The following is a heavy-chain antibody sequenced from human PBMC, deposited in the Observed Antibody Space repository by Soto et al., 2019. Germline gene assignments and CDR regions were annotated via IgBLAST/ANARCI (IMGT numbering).Heavy chain of an antibody. CDR2: ISAYNGNT. J-gene: IGHJ4*01. V-gene: IGHV1-18*01. CDR1: GYTFTSYA. Sequence: QVQLVQSGAEVKKPGASVKVSCKASGYTFTSYAITWVRQAPGQGLEWMGWISAYNGNTNYAQKLQGRVTMTPDTPTTPDYIELRSLRSDDTAVYCCASSRPPAGYWGQATGVTVPS. CDR3: ASSRPPAGY.